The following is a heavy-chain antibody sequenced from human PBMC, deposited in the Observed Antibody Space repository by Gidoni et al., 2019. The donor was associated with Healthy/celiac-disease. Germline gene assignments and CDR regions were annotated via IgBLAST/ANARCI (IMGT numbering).Heavy chain of an antibody. CDR2: LSAYNGNT. Sequence: QVQLVQSGAEVKKPGASVKVSCKDPGYTFTSYGISWGRQAPGQGLEWMGWLSAYNGNTNYAQKLQGRVTRTTDTSTSTAYMELRSLRSDDTAVYYCARDNGPVYDYIWGSYRPPRQSIDYWGQGTLVTVSS. CDR1: GYTFTSYG. V-gene: IGHV1-18*01. J-gene: IGHJ4*02. D-gene: IGHD3-16*02. CDR3: ARDNGPVYDYIWGSYRPPRQSIDY.